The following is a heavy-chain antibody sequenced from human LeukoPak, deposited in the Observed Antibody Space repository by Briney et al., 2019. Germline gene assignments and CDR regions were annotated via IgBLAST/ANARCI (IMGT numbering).Heavy chain of an antibody. D-gene: IGHD3-22*01. CDR1: GYTFTSYD. V-gene: IGHV1-8*01. J-gene: IGHJ4*02. Sequence: GASVKVSCKASGYTFTSYDINWVRQATGQGLEWMGWMNPNSGNTGYAQKFQGRVTMNRNTSISTAYMELSSLRSEDTAVCYCARDVGEYYYDSSGDEGFDYWGQGTLVTVSS. CDR3: ARDVGEYYYDSSGDEGFDY. CDR2: MNPNSGNT.